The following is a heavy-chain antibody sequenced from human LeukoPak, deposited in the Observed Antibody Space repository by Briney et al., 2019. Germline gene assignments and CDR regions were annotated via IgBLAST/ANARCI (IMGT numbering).Heavy chain of an antibody. V-gene: IGHV3-21*01. J-gene: IGHJ4*02. CDR1: GFTFSSYS. CDR3: ARDRIVGATIDY. D-gene: IGHD1-26*01. CDR2: ISSSSSYI. Sequence: GGSLRLSCAASGFTFSSYSMSWVRQAPGKGLEWVSSISSSSSYIYYADSVKGRFTISRDNAKNSLYLQMNSLRVEDTAVYYCARDRIVGATIDYWGQGTLVTVSS.